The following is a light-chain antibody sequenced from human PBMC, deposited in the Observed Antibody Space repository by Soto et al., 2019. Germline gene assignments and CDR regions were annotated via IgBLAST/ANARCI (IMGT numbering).Light chain of an antibody. CDR3: QSYDSSLSGWV. CDR2: GNS. CDR1: SSNIGAGYD. V-gene: IGLV1-40*01. J-gene: IGLJ3*02. Sequence: QSVLTQPPSVSGAPGQRVTISCTGSSSNIGAGYDVHWYQQLPGTAPKLLIYGNSNRPSGVPDRFSGSKSGTSASLAITGLQAEDAADYYCQSYDSSLSGWVFGGGIKLTVL.